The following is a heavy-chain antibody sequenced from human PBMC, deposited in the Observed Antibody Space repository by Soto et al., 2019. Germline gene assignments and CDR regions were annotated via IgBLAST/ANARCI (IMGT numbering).Heavy chain of an antibody. J-gene: IGHJ4*02. Sequence: GGSLRLSCAASGFTFSRFELHWVRQAPGKGLEWISYISSSGSTAYYPSSVEGRFTISRDHANNSVYLQIDRLRTEDTALYCCTRAAWFPYLSFYWGQGALVTVSS. CDR1: GFTFSRFE. CDR2: ISSSGSTA. D-gene: IGHD3-10*01. CDR3: TRAAWFPYLSFY. V-gene: IGHV3-48*03.